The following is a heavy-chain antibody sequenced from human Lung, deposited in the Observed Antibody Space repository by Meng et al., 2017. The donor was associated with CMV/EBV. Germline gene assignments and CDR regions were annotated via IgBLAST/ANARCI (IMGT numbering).Heavy chain of an antibody. Sequence: CAAYGFTFSNYAMSWVRQAPGKGLEWVSVIYSGDNPIYYADSVRGRFTISRDDSKNTVYLQMNSLRAEDTAIYYCAKVRGLGSIWNDYWGQGTLVTVS. D-gene: IGHD1-1*01. J-gene: IGHJ4*02. V-gene: IGHV3-23*03. CDR1: GFTFSNYA. CDR2: IYSGDNPI. CDR3: AKVRGLGSIWNDY.